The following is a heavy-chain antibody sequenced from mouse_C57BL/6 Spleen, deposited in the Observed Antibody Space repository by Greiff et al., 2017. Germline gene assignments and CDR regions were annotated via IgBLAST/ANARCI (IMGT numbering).Heavy chain of an antibody. CDR3: ASYYGSSRDY. D-gene: IGHD1-1*01. J-gene: IGHJ4*01. Sequence: QVQLQQPGAELVRPGTSVKLSCKASGYTFTSYWMHWVKQRPGQGLEWIGVIDPSDSYTNYNQKFTGKATLTVDTASSTAYMQLSSLTSEDSAVYYCASYYGSSRDYWGQGTSVTVSS. CDR2: IDPSDSYT. CDR1: GYTFTSYW. V-gene: IGHV1-59*01.